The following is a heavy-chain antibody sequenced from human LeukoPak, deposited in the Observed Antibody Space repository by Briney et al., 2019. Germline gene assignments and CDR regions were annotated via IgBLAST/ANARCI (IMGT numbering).Heavy chain of an antibody. V-gene: IGHV3-30*02. D-gene: IGHD1-26*01. Sequence: GGSLRLSCAASGFTFSSYGMHWVRQAPGKGLEWVAFIRYDGSNKYYADSVKGRFTISRDNSKNTLYLQMNSLRAEDTAVYYCARDQGAAFDIWGQGTMVTVSS. J-gene: IGHJ3*02. CDR1: GFTFSSYG. CDR3: ARDQGAAFDI. CDR2: IRYDGSNK.